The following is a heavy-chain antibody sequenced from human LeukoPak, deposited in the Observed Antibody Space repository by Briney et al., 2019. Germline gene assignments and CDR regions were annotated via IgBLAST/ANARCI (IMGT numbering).Heavy chain of an antibody. CDR3: ARGVSVTWGYYYYYYYMDV. J-gene: IGHJ6*03. CDR1: GGSFSGYY. CDR2: INHSGST. D-gene: IGHD4-23*01. V-gene: IGHV4-34*01. Sequence: SETLSLTCAVYGGSFSGYYWSWIRQPPGKGLEWIGEINHSGSTNYNPSLKSRVTIPVDTSKNQFSLKLSSVTAADTAVYYCARGVSVTWGYYYYYYYMDVWGKGTTVTVSS.